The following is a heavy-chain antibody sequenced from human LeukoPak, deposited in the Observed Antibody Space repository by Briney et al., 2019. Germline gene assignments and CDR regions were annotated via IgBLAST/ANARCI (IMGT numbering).Heavy chain of an antibody. J-gene: IGHJ6*02. CDR1: GFTFSSYA. CDR2: ISGSGGST. CDR3: AKDSRYDILTGYYIHYYYNYGMDV. V-gene: IGHV3-23*01. D-gene: IGHD3-9*01. Sequence: GGSLRLSCAASGFTFSSYAMSWVRQAPGKGLEWVSAISGSGGSTYYADSVKGRFTISRDNSKNTLYLQMNSLRAEDTAVYYCAKDSRYDILTGYYIHYYYNYGMDVWGQGTTVTVSS.